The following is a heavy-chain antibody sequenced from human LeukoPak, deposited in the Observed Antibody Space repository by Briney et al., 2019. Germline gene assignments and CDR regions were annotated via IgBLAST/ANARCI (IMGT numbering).Heavy chain of an antibody. CDR1: GGSISSSSYY. CDR3: ARTNYYGSSGYVSVE. Sequence: PSEXXXLXXXVSGGSISSSSYYXXXXXQXXXXXXXWXGSIYHSGSTYYNPSLKSRVTISVDTSKNQFSLKLSSVTAADTAVYYCARTNYYGSSGYVSVEWSQGTLVTVSS. CDR2: IYHSGST. J-gene: IGHJ4*02. D-gene: IGHD3-22*01. V-gene: IGHV4-39*07.